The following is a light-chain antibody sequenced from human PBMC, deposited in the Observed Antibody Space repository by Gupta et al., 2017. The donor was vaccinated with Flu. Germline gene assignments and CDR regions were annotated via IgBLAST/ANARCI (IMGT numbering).Light chain of an antibody. V-gene: IGKV1-5*03. J-gene: IGKJ1*01. Sequence: IQMTQSPSTLSASVGDRVTITCRASQSISSWLAWYQQKPGKAPKLLIYKASSLESGVPSRFSGSGSGTEFTLTISSRQPDDFATYYRQQDNSYPRTFGQRTKVEIK. CDR2: KAS. CDR1: QSISSW. CDR3: QQDNSYPRT.